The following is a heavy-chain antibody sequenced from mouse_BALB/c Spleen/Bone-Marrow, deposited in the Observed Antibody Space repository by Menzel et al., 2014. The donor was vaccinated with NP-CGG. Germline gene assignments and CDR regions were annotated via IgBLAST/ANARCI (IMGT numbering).Heavy chain of an antibody. J-gene: IGHJ3*01. V-gene: IGHV1S56*01. D-gene: IGHD1-1*01. CDR1: GYTFTSYY. Sequence: QVQLKQSGPELVKPGASVKMSCKASGYTFTSYYIHWVKQRPGQGLEWIGWIYPGDGSIKYNEKFKGKTTLTADKSSSTAYMLLSSLTSEDSAIYFCARGDYYYGSSRAWFAYWGQGTLVTVSA. CDR3: ARGDYYYGSSRAWFAY. CDR2: IYPGDGSI.